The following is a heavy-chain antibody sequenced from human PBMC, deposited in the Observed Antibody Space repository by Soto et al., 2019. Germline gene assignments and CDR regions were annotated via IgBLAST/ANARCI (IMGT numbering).Heavy chain of an antibody. CDR3: GRLFRRGWAYDFDS. Sequence: QITLKESGPPLVKPTQTLTLTCAFSGFSAPSSGVGVAWLRQPPGKGLEWLALIYLDDEDHYRPSLKTRLSTIKDAPKHMVLRKLTNMGPVDTGIYYCGRLFRRGWAYDFDSWCQGTEVTVTS. D-gene: IGHD3-10*01. J-gene: IGHJ4*02. V-gene: IGHV2-5*02. CDR2: IYLDDED. CDR1: GFSAPSSGVG.